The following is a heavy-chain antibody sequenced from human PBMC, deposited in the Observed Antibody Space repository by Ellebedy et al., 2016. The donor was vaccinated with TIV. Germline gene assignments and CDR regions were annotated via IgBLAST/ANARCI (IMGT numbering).Heavy chain of an antibody. J-gene: IGHJ3*02. CDR1: GGTFSSYA. CDR2: IIPIFGTA. V-gene: IGHV1-69*13. D-gene: IGHD3-22*01. CDR3: AGDRHYYDSSAAFDI. Sequence: AASVKVSCKASGGTFSSYAISWVRQAPGQGLEWMGGIIPIFGTANYAQKFQGRVTITADESTSTAYMELSSLRSEDTAVYYSAGDRHYYDSSAAFDIWGQGTMVTVSS.